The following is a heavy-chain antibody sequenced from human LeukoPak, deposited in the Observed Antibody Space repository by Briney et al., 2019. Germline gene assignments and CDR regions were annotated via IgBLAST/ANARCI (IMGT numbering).Heavy chain of an antibody. J-gene: IGHJ3*02. V-gene: IGHV3-48*03. CDR2: ISSSGRTI. CDR3: ARDEGITLVRGAFDI. CDR1: GFIFSSYE. Sequence: GGSLRLSCAASGFIFSSYETNWVRQAPGKGLEWVSYISSSGRTIYYADSVKGRFTISRDNAKNSLYLQMNSLSAEDTAVYYCARDEGITLVRGAFDIWGQGTMVTVS. D-gene: IGHD3-10*01.